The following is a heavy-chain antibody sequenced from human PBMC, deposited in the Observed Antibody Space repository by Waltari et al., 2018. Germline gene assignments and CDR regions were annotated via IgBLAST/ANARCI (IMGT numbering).Heavy chain of an antibody. J-gene: IGHJ4*02. CDR2: ISHTGTT. V-gene: IGHV4-4*02. D-gene: IGHD3-16*02. CDR1: GGAISRGNW. CDR3: STLGELSL. Sequence: QVQLQESGPGLVKPSGTLSLSCAVSGGAISRGNWWTWVRQPPEKGLEWIGEISHTGTTNYNPSLKSRVSISVDKSKNQFSLRLNSVTAADTAVYYCSTLGELSLWGQGALVVVSS.